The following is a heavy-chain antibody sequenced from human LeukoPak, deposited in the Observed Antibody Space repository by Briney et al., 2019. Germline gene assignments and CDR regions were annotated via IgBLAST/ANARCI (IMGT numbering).Heavy chain of an antibody. J-gene: IGHJ4*02. V-gene: IGHV3-21*06. D-gene: IGHD6-13*01. CDR2: ISSSGTYI. Sequence: PGGSLRLSCAASGFTFSSYSMNWVRQAPGKGLEWVSCISSSGTYIYYADSVKGRFTISRDNARNALYLEMNSLRAEDTAVYYCARNPQQLVLACYFDSWGQGNLVSVSS. CDR1: GFTFSSYS. CDR3: ARNPQQLVLACYFDS.